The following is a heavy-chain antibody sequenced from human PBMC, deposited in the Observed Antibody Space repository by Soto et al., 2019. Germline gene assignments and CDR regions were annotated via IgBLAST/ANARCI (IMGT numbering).Heavy chain of an antibody. Sequence: GGSLRLSCAASGLDFSSEVMCWVRQAPGKGLEWVSSISGSGRTIYHADSMRGRFAISRDNSKNSLYLQLNNLRVDDTAVYYCAKVGPSYYYGMDVWRQRTTVTVSS. D-gene: IGHD1-26*01. CDR3: AKVGPSYYYGMDV. J-gene: IGHJ6*02. CDR1: GLDFSSEV. CDR2: ISGSGRTI. V-gene: IGHV3-23*01.